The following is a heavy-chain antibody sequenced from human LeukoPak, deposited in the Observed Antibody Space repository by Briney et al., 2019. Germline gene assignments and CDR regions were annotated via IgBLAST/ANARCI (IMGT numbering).Heavy chain of an antibody. D-gene: IGHD6-19*01. CDR1: GFTFSSYS. V-gene: IGHV3-74*01. Sequence: GGSLRLSCAAFGFTFSSYSMNWVHQAPGKGLVWVSRINSDGSSTSYADSVKGRFTISRDNAKNTLYLQMNSLRAEDTAVYYCAKDRSSGWYYYGMDVWGQGTTVTVSS. CDR3: AKDRSSGWYYYGMDV. CDR2: INSDGSST. J-gene: IGHJ6*02.